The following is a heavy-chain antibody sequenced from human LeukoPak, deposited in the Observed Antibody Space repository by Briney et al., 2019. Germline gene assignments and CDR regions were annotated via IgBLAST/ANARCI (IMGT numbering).Heavy chain of an antibody. J-gene: IGHJ4*02. D-gene: IGHD6-19*01. V-gene: IGHV4-61*02. CDR1: GGSISSGSYY. Sequence: PSETLSLTCTVSGGSISSGSYYWSWIRQPAGKGLEWIGRIYTSGSTNYNPSLKSRVTISVDTSKNQFSLKLSSVTAADTAVYYCAGMSSGWSLGYFDYWGQGTLVTVSS. CDR2: IYTSGST. CDR3: AGMSSGWSLGYFDY.